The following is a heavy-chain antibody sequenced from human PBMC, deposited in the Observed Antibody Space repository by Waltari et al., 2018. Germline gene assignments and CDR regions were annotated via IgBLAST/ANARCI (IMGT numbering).Heavy chain of an antibody. CDR3: ARGPRLGVRGVRETFDY. CDR1: GGSFSGYY. CDR2: INHSGST. D-gene: IGHD3-10*01. J-gene: IGHJ4*02. V-gene: IGHV4-34*01. Sequence: QVQLQQWGAGLLKPSETLSLTCAVYGGSFSGYYWSWIRQPPGKGLEWIWEINHSGSTNDNPSLKSRVTISVDTSKNQFSLKLSSVTAADTAVYYCARGPRLGVRGVRETFDYWGQGTLVTVSS.